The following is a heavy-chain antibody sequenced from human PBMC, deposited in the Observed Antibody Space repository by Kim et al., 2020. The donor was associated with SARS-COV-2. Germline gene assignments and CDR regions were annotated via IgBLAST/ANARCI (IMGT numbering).Heavy chain of an antibody. CDR3: ARLDGVWNWLDP. Sequence: NYARKLQGRVTMTTDTSTSTAYMELRSLRSDDTAVYYCARLDGVWNWLDPWGQGTLVTVSS. D-gene: IGHD2-8*01. V-gene: IGHV1-18*01. J-gene: IGHJ5*02.